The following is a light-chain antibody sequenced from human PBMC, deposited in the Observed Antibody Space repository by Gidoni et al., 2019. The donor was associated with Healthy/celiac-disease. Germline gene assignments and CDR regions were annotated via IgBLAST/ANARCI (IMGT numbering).Light chain of an antibody. CDR3: QQSYSTPPA. V-gene: IGKV1-39*01. CDR1: QSISSY. Sequence: TQSPSSLSASVGDRVTITCRASQSISSYLNWYQQKPGKAPKLLSYAASSLQSGVPSRFSGSGSGTDFTLTISSLQPEDFATYYCQQSYSTPPAFGQGTKVEIK. J-gene: IGKJ1*01. CDR2: AAS.